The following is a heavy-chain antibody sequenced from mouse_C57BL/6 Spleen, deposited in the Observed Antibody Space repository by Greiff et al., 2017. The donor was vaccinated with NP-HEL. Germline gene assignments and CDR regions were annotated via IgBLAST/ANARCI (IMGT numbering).Heavy chain of an antibody. CDR3: ASITTVVATYGENFDY. D-gene: IGHD1-1*01. J-gene: IGHJ2*01. CDR2: IHPTSGST. Sequence: QVQLQQPGAELVKPGASVKLSCKASGYTFTSYWMHWVKQRPGQGLEWIGMIHPTSGSTNYNEKFKSKATLTVDKSSSTAYMQLSSLTSEDSAVYYCASITTVVATYGENFDYWGQGTTLTVSS. CDR1: GYTFTSYW. V-gene: IGHV1-64*01.